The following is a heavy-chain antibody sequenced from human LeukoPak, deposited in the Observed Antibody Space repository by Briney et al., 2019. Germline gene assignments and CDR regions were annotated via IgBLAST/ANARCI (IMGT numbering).Heavy chain of an antibody. J-gene: IGHJ4*02. CDR2: INRGGSET. CDR1: GFTFNDCW. V-gene: IGHV3-7*01. CDR3: AYFDQG. D-gene: IGHD2-2*01. Sequence: PWGSLRLSCAVSGFTFNDCWMTWVRQAPGKGLEWVATINRGGSETYYVDSVKGRFTISRDDARNSLYLQMNGLRAEDAAVYFCAYFDQGWGQGTLVTVSS.